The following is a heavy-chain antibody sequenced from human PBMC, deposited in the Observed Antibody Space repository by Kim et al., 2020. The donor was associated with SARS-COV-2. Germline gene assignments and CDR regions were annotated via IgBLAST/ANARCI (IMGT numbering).Heavy chain of an antibody. CDR3: ARGEIYCSGGSCHYYFDY. D-gene: IGHD2-15*01. Sequence: GGSLRLSCAASGFTFSSYGMHWVRQAPGKGLEWVAVIWYDGSNKYYADSVKGRFTISRDNSKNTLYLQMNSLRAEDTAVYYCARGEIYCSGGSCHYYFDYWGQGTLVTVSS. CDR1: GFTFSSYG. V-gene: IGHV3-33*01. CDR2: IWYDGSNK. J-gene: IGHJ4*02.